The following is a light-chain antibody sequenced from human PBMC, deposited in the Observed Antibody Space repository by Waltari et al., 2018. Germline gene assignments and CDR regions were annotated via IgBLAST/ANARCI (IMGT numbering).Light chain of an antibody. Sequence: DVVVTQSPDSLAVSLGERATINCKSSQNVNNKLAWYQQKPGQPPNLLIYWASTRASGVPDRFSVSGSGTDFTLTISSLQADDVAVYYCQQYDNTPFTFGPWTKVDIK. CDR2: WAS. CDR1: QNVNNK. CDR3: QQYDNTPFT. J-gene: IGKJ3*01. V-gene: IGKV4-1*01.